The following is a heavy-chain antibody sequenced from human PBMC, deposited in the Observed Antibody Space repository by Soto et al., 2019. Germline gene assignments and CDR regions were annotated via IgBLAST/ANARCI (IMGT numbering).Heavy chain of an antibody. D-gene: IGHD2-2*01. Sequence: PGGSLRLSCAASGFTFSSYWMHWVRQAPGKGLVWVSRINSDGSSTSYADSVKGRFTISRDNAKNTLYLQMNSLRAEDTAVYYCARVADSGYCSSTSCYDHYYYYGMDVWGQGTTVTVSS. CDR3: ARVADSGYCSSTSCYDHYYYYGMDV. V-gene: IGHV3-74*01. J-gene: IGHJ6*02. CDR1: GFTFSSYW. CDR2: INSDGSST.